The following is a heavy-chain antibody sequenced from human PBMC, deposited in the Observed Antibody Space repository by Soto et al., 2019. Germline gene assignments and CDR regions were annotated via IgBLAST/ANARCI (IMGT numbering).Heavy chain of an antibody. V-gene: IGHV1-8*01. D-gene: IGHD6-6*01. J-gene: IGHJ3*02. CDR3: ARELFEYSSSSDAFDI. Sequence: ASVKVSCKASGYTFTSYDINWVRQATGQGLEWMGWMNPNSGNTGFAQKFQARVTMTSNTSISTAYMELSSLRSEDTAVYYCARELFEYSSSSDAFDIWGQGTMVTVSS. CDR1: GYTFTSYD. CDR2: MNPNSGNT.